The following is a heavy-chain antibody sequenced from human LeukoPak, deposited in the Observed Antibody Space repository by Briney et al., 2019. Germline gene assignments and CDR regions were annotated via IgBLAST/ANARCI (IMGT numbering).Heavy chain of an antibody. CDR3: ARATLSDYYFNY. CDR2: IIPIFGTA. CDR1: GGTFSSYA. V-gene: IGHV1-69*05. J-gene: IGHJ4*02. Sequence: ASVKVSCKAPGGTFSSYAISWVRQAPGQGLEWMGGIIPIFGTANYAQKFQGRVTMTRDTSTNTVYMELSSLRSEDTAVYFCARATLSDYYFNYWGQGTLVTVSS.